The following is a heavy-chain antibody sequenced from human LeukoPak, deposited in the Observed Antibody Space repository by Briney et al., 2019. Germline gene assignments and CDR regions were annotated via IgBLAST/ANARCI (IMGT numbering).Heavy chain of an antibody. J-gene: IGHJ4*02. D-gene: IGHD4-23*01. V-gene: IGHV1-18*01. CDR3: ARSFIGDRAPQRDTVEVLTSFDY. Sequence: ASVKVSCKAPGDTFTSDGISWVRQAPGQGLEWMGWISAYNGDTNYAQKLQGGVTMTTDTSTSTAYMELRSLRSDVTALYYCARSFIGDRAPQRDTVEVLTSFDYWGQGTLVTVSS. CDR1: GDTFTSDG. CDR2: ISAYNGDT.